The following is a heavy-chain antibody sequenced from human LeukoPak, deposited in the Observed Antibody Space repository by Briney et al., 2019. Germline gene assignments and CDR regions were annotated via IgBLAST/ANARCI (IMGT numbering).Heavy chain of an antibody. CDR3: ARDSDGEGYYFDF. D-gene: IGHD4-17*01. Sequence: SETLSLTCAVSGASITRYYWSWIRQPAGEGLEWIGRIYKSESTNYSPSLKSRVTMSVDTSKNQFSLKMTSVTAADTAVYFCARDSDGEGYYFDFWGQGTLVTVSS. V-gene: IGHV4-4*07. J-gene: IGHJ4*02. CDR1: GASITRYY. CDR2: IYKSEST.